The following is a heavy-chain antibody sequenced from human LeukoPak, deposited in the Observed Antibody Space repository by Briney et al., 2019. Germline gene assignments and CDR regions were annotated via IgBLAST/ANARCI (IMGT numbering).Heavy chain of an antibody. CDR3: ARTPVGFKVGGRLYYYGMDV. CDR1: GYTFTGYY. V-gene: IGHV1-2*02. D-gene: IGHD3-16*01. CDR2: INPNSGGT. J-gene: IGHJ6*02. Sequence: GASVKVSCKASGYTFTGYYMHWVRQAPGQGLEWMGWINPNSGGTNYAQKFQGRVTMTRDTSISTAYMELSRLKSADTAVYYCARTPVGFKVGGRLYYYGMDVWGQGTTVTVSS.